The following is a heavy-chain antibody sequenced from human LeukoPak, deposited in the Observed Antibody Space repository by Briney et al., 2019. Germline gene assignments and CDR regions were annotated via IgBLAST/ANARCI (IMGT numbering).Heavy chain of an antibody. V-gene: IGHV3-23*01. CDR2: ISGSGDST. CDR1: GFTFSSYW. Sequence: GGSLRLPCAASGFTFSSYWMSWVRQAPGKGLEWVSAISGSGDSTYYADSVKGRFTISRDNSKNTLYLQMNSLRAEDTAIYYCANVYGSGSYWLFDYWGQGTLVTVSS. D-gene: IGHD3-10*01. CDR3: ANVYGSGSYWLFDY. J-gene: IGHJ4*02.